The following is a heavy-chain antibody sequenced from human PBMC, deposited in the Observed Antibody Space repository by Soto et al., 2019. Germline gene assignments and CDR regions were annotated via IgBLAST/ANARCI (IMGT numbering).Heavy chain of an antibody. V-gene: IGHV3-30*18. CDR2: ISYDGSNK. CDR1: GFTFSSYG. CDR3: AKGKNWVVAATRENFDY. D-gene: IGHD2-15*01. Sequence: VGSPRLSCAASGFTFSSYGMHWVRQAPGKGLEGVAVISYDGSNKYYADSVKGRFTISRDNSKNTLYLQMNSLRAEDTAVYYCAKGKNWVVAATRENFDYWGQGTLATVSS. J-gene: IGHJ4*02.